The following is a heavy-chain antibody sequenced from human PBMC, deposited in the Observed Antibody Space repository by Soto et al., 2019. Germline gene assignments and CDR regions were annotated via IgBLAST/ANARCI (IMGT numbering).Heavy chain of an antibody. CDR2: IYYSGST. J-gene: IGHJ4*02. CDR1: VCSINIGDYY. V-gene: IGHV4-30-4*01. CDR3: DRLYNGYEEFDY. D-gene: IGHD5-12*01. Sequence: TXSLTGRFSVCSINIGDYYLSWIRQSPGKGLEWIGYIYYSGSTYYNPSLKSRSTISIDTYKNQFFLDVDSVTAAATDVYYCDRLYNGYEEFDYWGQGTLVTVSS.